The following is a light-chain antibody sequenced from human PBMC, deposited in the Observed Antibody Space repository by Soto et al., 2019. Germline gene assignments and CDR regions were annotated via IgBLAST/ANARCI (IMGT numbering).Light chain of an antibody. CDR3: QHLNNYRWT. Sequence: DIQLTQSPSFLSASVGDRVTITCRASQGLSSYLAWYQQKPGKAPKLLIYAASTLQSGVPSRFSGSGSDTEFTLTISSLQPEDFATYYCQHLNNYRWTFGQGTKVEIK. V-gene: IGKV1-9*01. CDR1: QGLSSY. CDR2: AAS. J-gene: IGKJ1*01.